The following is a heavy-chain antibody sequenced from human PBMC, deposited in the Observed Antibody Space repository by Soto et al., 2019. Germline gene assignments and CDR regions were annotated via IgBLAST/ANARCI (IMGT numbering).Heavy chain of an antibody. J-gene: IGHJ4*02. Sequence: QVQLMQSGAEVKKPGASVRVSCKASGYTFTNYYVHWVRQAPGQGLEWMGFINPNGGSTTYAQKFQVRFTVTTDTSTRTVYMQLSSLRSEDTAVFYCARSAPYDYWGQGTLVTVSS. CDR1: GYTFTNYY. CDR3: ARSAPYDY. CDR2: INPNGGST. V-gene: IGHV1-46*01.